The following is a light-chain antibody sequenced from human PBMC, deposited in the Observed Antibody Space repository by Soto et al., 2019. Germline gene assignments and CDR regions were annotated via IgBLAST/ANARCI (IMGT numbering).Light chain of an antibody. CDR1: SSDIGHYDF. CDR2: DVS. Sequence: QSALTQPPSVSGSPGQSVTISCTGTSSDIGHYDFVSWYQQHPGKAPKLMISDVSKRPSGVPDRFSGSKSGNTSSLTISGLHAEEDADYCCCLYAGDLAVFGGGTKVTVL. CDR3: CLYAGDLAV. V-gene: IGLV2-11*01. J-gene: IGLJ2*01.